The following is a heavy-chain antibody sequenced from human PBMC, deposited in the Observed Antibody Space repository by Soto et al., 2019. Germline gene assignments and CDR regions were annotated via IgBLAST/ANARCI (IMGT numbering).Heavy chain of an antibody. D-gene: IGHD5-12*01. V-gene: IGHV3-15*07. Sequence: EVQLVESGGGLVKPGGSLRLSCAASGFTFSNAWMNWVRQAPGKGLEWVGRIKSKTDGGTTDYAAPVKGRFTISRDDTKNTLYLQMNSLKTEDAAVYYCTTSSKTWWLPAYWGQGTLVTVSS. J-gene: IGHJ4*02. CDR3: TTSSKTWWLPAY. CDR1: GFTFSNAW. CDR2: IKSKTDGGTT.